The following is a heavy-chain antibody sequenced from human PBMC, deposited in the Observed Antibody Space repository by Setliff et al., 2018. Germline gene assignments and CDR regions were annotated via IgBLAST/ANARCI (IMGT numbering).Heavy chain of an antibody. J-gene: IGHJ3*02. V-gene: IGHV3-73*01. CDR1: GFSFSSSA. CDR2: IRGRTDNYAT. CDR3: TFARDGYDVFDI. D-gene: IGHD5-18*01. Sequence: GESLRLSCAASGFSFSSSAVYWVRQASVKGLEWIGRIRGRTDNYATAYAASVRGRFTISRDDSKNTAYLQMNSLKTEDTAVYYCTFARDGYDVFDIWGQGTMVTVSS.